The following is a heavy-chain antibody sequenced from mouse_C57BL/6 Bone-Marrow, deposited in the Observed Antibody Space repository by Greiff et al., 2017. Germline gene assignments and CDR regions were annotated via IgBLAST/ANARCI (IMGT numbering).Heavy chain of an antibody. CDR1: GYTFTDYY. V-gene: IGHV1-19*01. J-gene: IGHJ2*01. CDR3: ARWRYYFDY. Sequence: EVQLQQSGPVLVKPGASVKMSCKASGYTFTDYYMNWVKQSHGKSLEWIGVINPYNGGTSYNQKFKGKATLTVDKSSSTAYMELNSLTSEDSAVYYCARWRYYFDYWGQGTTLTVSS. CDR2: INPYNGGT.